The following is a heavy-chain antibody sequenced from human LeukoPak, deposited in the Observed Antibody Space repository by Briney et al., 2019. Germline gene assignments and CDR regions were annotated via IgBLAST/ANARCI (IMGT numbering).Heavy chain of an antibody. D-gene: IGHD6-13*01. J-gene: IGHJ5*02. CDR3: ARDRRHSSSWYNWFDP. Sequence: SETLSLTCAVYGGSFSGYYWSWIRQPPGKGLEWIGEINHSGSTNYNPSLKSRVTISVDTSKNQFSLKLSSVTAADTAVYYCARDRRHSSSWYNWFDPWGQGTLVTVSS. V-gene: IGHV4-34*01. CDR2: INHSGST. CDR1: GGSFSGYY.